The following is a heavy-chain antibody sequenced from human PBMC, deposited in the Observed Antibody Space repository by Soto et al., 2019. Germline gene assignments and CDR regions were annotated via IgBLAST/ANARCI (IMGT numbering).Heavy chain of an antibody. CDR3: ARVRRWEVVGTPTIYYYYAMDL. D-gene: IGHD1-26*01. CDR1: GASISSGDYY. Sequence: QVQLQESGPGLVKPSQTLSLTCTVSGASISSGDYYWSWIRRPPGKGLEYIGYIHNSGTAYYRPSLKSRVSISLDTSTNQFSLKVTSVAASDAAVYFCARVRRWEVVGTPTIYYYYAMDLWGQGTAVTVSS. CDR2: IHNSGTA. J-gene: IGHJ6*02. V-gene: IGHV4-30-4*01.